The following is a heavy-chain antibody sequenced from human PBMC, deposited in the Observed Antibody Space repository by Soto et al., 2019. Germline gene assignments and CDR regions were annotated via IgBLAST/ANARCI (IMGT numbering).Heavy chain of an antibody. D-gene: IGHD6-6*01. CDR3: AKIPRRSIAAQWFDP. J-gene: IGHJ5*02. CDR2: ISGIGGST. Sequence: PGGSLRLSCAASGFTFSSYAMSWVRQAPGKGLEWVSAISGIGGSTYYADSVKGRFTISRDNSKNTLYLQMNSLRAEDTAVYYCAKIPRRSIAAQWFDPWGQGTLVTVSS. V-gene: IGHV3-23*01. CDR1: GFTFSSYA.